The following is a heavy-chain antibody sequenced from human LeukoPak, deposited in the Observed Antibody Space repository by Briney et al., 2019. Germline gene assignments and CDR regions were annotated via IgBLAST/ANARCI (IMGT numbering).Heavy chain of an antibody. Sequence: PGGSLRLSCAASGFTFDDYGMSWVRQAPGKGLEWVSDINWNGGSTGYADSVKGRFTISRDNAKNSLYLQMNSLRAEDTALYHCARAWGYCSSTSCYTDAFDIWGQGTMVTVSS. V-gene: IGHV3-20*01. CDR3: ARAWGYCSSTSCYTDAFDI. D-gene: IGHD2-2*02. J-gene: IGHJ3*02. CDR2: INWNGGST. CDR1: GFTFDDYG.